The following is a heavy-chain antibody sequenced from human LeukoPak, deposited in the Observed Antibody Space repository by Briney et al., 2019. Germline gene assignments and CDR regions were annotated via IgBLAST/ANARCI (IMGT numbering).Heavy chain of an antibody. CDR3: AKNAHYQGYSYGGIDY. Sequence: PGGSLRLSCAASGFTFSSYGMHWVRQAPGKGLEWVAVISYDGSDKYSADSVKGRFTISRDNFKNTLYLQMNSLRAEDTAVYYCAKNAHYQGYSYGGIDYWGQGTLVTVSS. CDR1: GFTFSSYG. CDR2: ISYDGSDK. D-gene: IGHD5-18*01. V-gene: IGHV3-30*18. J-gene: IGHJ4*02.